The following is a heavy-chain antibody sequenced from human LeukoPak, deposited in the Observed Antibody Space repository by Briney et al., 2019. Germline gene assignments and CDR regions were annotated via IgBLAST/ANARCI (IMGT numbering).Heavy chain of an antibody. D-gene: IGHD4-17*01. CDR1: GGTFSSYA. CDR3: ARGYGDSPIGFAP. V-gene: IGHV1-69*13. CDR2: IIPIFGTA. Sequence: SVKLSCKASGGTFSSYAISWVRQAPGQGLEWMGGIIPIFGTANYAQKLQGRVTITADESTSTAYMELSSLRSEDTAVYYCARGYGDSPIGFAPWGERTLVTVSS. J-gene: IGHJ5*02.